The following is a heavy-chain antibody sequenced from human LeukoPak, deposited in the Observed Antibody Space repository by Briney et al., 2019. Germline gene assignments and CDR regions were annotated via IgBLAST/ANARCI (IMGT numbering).Heavy chain of an antibody. CDR3: AKDPSWSGNYYYYYMDV. Sequence: GGSLRLSCAASGFTFSSYGMHWVRQAPGKGLEWVAFIRYDGSNKYYADSVKGRFTISRDNSKNTLYLQMNSLRAEDTAVYYCAKDPSWSGNYYYYYMDVWGKGTTVTVSS. V-gene: IGHV3-30*02. CDR2: IRYDGSNK. CDR1: GFTFSSYG. J-gene: IGHJ6*03. D-gene: IGHD1-26*01.